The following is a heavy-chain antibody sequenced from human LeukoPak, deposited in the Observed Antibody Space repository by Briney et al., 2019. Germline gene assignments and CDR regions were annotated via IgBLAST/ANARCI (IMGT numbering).Heavy chain of an antibody. CDR1: GDSISSSNSY. D-gene: IGHD1-26*01. CDR3: ARGRRGSYFQDY. CDR2: MWFGATT. J-gene: IGHJ4*02. Sequence: SETLSLTCTVSGDSISSSNSYWGWTRQPPGKGLEWIGSMWFGATTSYDPSLKSRVTISVDPSKNQFSLKLSSVTAADTALYYCARGRRGSYFQDYWGRGTLVTVSS. V-gene: IGHV4-39*07.